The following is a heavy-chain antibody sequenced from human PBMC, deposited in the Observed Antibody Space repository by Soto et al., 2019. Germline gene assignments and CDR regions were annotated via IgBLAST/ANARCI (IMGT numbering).Heavy chain of an antibody. CDR1: GFTFDDYG. Sequence: EEQVVESGGGLVQPGGSLRLSCAASGFTFDDYGMHWVRQGPGKGLEWVSGITWNSATIGYAASVKGRFTISRDNAKNSLYQQMSSLTTEDTAVYYYAKDRWARESIDVWGQGTTVTVSS. J-gene: IGHJ6*02. CDR3: AKDRWARESIDV. V-gene: IGHV3-9*01. CDR2: ITWNSATI.